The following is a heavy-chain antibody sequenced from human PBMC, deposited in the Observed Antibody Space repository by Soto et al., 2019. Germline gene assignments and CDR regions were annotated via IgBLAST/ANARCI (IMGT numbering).Heavy chain of an antibody. Sequence: TGGSLRLSCAASGFTFSSYAMSWVRQAPGKGLEWVSAISGSGGSTYYADSVKGRFTISRDNSKNTLYLQMNSLRAEDTAVYYCANSLGSFNWFDPWGQGTLVTVSS. V-gene: IGHV3-23*01. CDR1: GFTFSSYA. CDR3: ANSLGSFNWFDP. CDR2: ISGSGGST. J-gene: IGHJ5*02. D-gene: IGHD6-13*01.